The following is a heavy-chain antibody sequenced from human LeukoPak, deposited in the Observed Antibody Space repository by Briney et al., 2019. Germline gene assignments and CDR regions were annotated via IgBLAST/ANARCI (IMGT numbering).Heavy chain of an antibody. J-gene: IGHJ4*02. V-gene: IGHV4-59*08. Sequence: SETLSLTCTVSGDSVTTYYWSWIRQPPGKGLEWIGYTSYSGSTNYNPSLKSRVTISLDTPKNQVSLKMNSVTAADTAVYFCARHDSSSWPVTYWGQGTLVTVSS. CDR2: TSYSGST. D-gene: IGHD6-13*01. CDR3: ARHDSSSWPVTY. CDR1: GDSVTTYY.